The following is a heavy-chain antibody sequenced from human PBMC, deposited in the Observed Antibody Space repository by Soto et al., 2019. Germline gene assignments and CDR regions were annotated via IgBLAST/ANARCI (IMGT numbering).Heavy chain of an antibody. V-gene: IGHV4-30-2*01. D-gene: IGHD6-6*01. CDR3: ARESIAARPNYYYYGMDV. J-gene: IGHJ6*02. CDR1: GGSISSGGYS. Sequence: QLQLQESGSGLVKPSQTLSLTCAVSGGSISSGGYSWSWIRQPPGKGLEWIGYIYHSGSTYYNPSLKSRVTISVDRSKNQFSLKLSSVTAADTAVYYCARESIAARPNYYYYGMDVWGQGTTVTVSS. CDR2: IYHSGST.